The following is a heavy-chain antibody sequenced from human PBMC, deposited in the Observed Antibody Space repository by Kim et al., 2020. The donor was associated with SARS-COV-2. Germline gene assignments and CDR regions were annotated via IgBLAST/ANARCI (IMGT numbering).Heavy chain of an antibody. D-gene: IGHD1-20*01. V-gene: IGHV3-23*01. CDR2: ITGSGGNT. Sequence: GGSLRLSCAASGFTFSSYAMSWVRQAPGKGLEWVSTITGSGGNTYYADSVKGRFTVSRDNSKNTLYLQMKSLRADDTAVYYCANVSAGINLHYFVKYF. J-gene: IGHJ2*01. CDR3: ANVSAGINLHYFVKYF. CDR1: GFTFSSYA.